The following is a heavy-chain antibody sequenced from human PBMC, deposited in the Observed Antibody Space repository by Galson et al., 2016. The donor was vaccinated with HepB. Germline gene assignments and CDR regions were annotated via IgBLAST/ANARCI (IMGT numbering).Heavy chain of an antibody. J-gene: IGHJ3*01. CDR2: IVGGSGKT. CDR3: AAIGVTTAFDV. V-gene: IGHV1-58*01. Sequence: SVKVSCKAYGFTFSNSAVQWVRQARGQRLEWIGWIVGGSGKTNYLQKFQERVTITRDMSTSTSYMELSSLRFEDTAVYYCAAIGVTTAFDVWGQGTVVTVSS. CDR1: GFTFSNSA. D-gene: IGHD1-1*01.